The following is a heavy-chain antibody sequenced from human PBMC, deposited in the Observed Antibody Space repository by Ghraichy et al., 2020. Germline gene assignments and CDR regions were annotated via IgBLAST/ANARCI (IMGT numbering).Heavy chain of an antibody. Sequence: GSLRLSCAASGFTFSSYAMSWVRQAPGKGLEWVSAISGSGGSTYYADSVKGRFTISRDNSKNTLYLQMNSLRAEDTAVYYCAKLNMVRGVMGMYYFDYWGQGTLVTVSS. CDR2: ISGSGGST. J-gene: IGHJ4*02. V-gene: IGHV3-23*01. CDR1: GFTFSSYA. CDR3: AKLNMVRGVMGMYYFDY. D-gene: IGHD3-10*01.